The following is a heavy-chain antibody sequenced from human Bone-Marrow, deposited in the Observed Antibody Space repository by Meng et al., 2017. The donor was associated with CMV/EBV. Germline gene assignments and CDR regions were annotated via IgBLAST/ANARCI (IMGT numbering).Heavy chain of an antibody. Sequence: GGSLRLSCVASGFTFAGYTMHWVRQRPGAGLEWVSLVSWDGGTAFYSESVKGRFTISRDNREKSLYLQMSSLTTEDTALYYCVKDMYGGVDYDYLSDYNMDVWGQGTTVTVSS. D-gene: IGHD3-16*01. J-gene: IGHJ6*02. CDR2: VSWDGGTA. V-gene: IGHV3-43*01. CDR1: GFTFAGYT. CDR3: VKDMYGGVDYDYLSDYNMDV.